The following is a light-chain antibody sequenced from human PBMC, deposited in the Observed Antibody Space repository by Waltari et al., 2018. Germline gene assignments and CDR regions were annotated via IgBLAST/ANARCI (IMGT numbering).Light chain of an antibody. Sequence: SPSSLFASVGDRVTVTCRASQDISTFLNWYQYKPGKPPQLMIFATSTLYSGVPSRLSGRGSRTEVTRPLSSLHPGAYAIYYCQQSMTSPRFTFGGGTKVQPK. CDR2: ATS. J-gene: IGKJ4*01. V-gene: IGKV1-39*01. CDR1: QDISTF. CDR3: QQSMTSPRFT.